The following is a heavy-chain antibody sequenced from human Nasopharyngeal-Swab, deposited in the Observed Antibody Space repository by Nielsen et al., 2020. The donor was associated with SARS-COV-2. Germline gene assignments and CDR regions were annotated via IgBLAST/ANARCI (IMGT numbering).Heavy chain of an antibody. D-gene: IGHD4-17*01. CDR1: GYRFTSYW. Sequence: GESLKISCKGSGYRFTSYWISWVRQMPGTGLEWMGRIDPVDSYTNYSPSFQGHVTISADKSISTAYLQCSSLKDSATAMYYCTIPTVTKDYWGQGTLVTVSS. CDR3: TIPTVTKDY. J-gene: IGHJ4*02. CDR2: IDPVDSYT. V-gene: IGHV5-10-1*01.